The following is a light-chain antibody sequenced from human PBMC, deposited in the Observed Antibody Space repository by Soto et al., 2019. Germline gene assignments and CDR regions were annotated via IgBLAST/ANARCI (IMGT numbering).Light chain of an antibody. V-gene: IGKV1-5*03. CDR1: QSISSW. Sequence: DIQMTQSPSTLSASVGDRVTITCRASQSISSWLAWYQQKPGKAPKLLIYKASSLESGVPSRFSGSRSGTDFTLTVSSLQADDFATYYCQQYNSYSGTFGQGTKVDI. J-gene: IGKJ1*01. CDR2: KAS. CDR3: QQYNSYSGT.